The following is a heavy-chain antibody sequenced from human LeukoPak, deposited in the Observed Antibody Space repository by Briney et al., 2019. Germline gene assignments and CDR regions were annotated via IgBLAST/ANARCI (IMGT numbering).Heavy chain of an antibody. J-gene: IGHJ2*01. D-gene: IGHD4-17*01. CDR1: GYTFTGYY. Sequence: GASVKVSCKASGYTFTGYYMHWVRQAPGRGLEWMGWINPNSGGTNYAQKFQGRVTMTRDTSISTAYMELSRLRSDDTAVYYCARDRSTVTAYWYFDLWGRGTLVTVSS. CDR3: ARDRSTVTAYWYFDL. V-gene: IGHV1-2*02. CDR2: INPNSGGT.